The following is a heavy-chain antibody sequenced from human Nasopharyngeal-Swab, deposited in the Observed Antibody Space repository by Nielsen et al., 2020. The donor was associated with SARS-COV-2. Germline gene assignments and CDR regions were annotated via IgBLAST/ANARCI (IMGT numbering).Heavy chain of an antibody. CDR3: ARSYSSGWLRGNWFDP. D-gene: IGHD6-19*01. CDR2: MNPYSGNT. J-gene: IGHJ5*02. CDR1: GYTFITYD. Sequence: ASVKVSCKASGYTFITYDINWVRQAPGQGLEWMGWMNPYSGNTGYAQKLQGRVTMTRNTSISTAYMELSSLISDDTAVYYCARSYSSGWLRGNWFDPWGQGTLVTVSS. V-gene: IGHV1-8*01.